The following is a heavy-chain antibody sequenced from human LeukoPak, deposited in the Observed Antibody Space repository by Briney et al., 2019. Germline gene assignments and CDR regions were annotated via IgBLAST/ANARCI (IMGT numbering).Heavy chain of an antibody. J-gene: IGHJ6*02. CDR1: GYTFTSYG. CDR3: ARDQWATMVRGVTPDYYYYGMDV. D-gene: IGHD3-10*01. Sequence: ASVKVSCKASGYTFTSYGISWVRQAPGQGLEWMGWISAYNGNTNYAQKLQGRVTMTTDTSTSTAYMELRSLRSDDTAVYYCARDQWATMVRGVTPDYYYYGMDVWGQRITVTVSS. V-gene: IGHV1-18*01. CDR2: ISAYNGNT.